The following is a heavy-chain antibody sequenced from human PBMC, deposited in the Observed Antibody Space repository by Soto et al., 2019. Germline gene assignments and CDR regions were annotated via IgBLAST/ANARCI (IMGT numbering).Heavy chain of an antibody. CDR2: IYYSGRT. CDR1: GGSISSGDYY. D-gene: IGHD3-10*01. J-gene: IGHJ4*02. Sequence: QVQLQESGPGLVKPSQTLSLTCTVSGGSISSGDYYWSRIRQPPGKGLEWIGYIYYSGRTYYNPSLKSRVTISVDTSKNQFSLKLSSVTAADTDVYYCARAFGRGYFDYWGQGTLVTVSS. V-gene: IGHV4-30-4*01. CDR3: ARAFGRGYFDY.